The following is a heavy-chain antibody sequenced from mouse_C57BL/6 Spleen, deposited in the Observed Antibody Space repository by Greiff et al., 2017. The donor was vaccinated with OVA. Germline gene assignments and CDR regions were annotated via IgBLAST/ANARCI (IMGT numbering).Heavy chain of an antibody. CDR3: ASFYGSSYGAY. V-gene: IGHV14-2*01. D-gene: IGHD1-1*01. CDR2: IDPEDGET. J-gene: IGHJ3*01. Sequence: EVQLQQSGAELVKPGASVKLSCTASGFNIKDYYMHWVKQRTEQGLEWIGRIDPEDGETTYAPKFQGKATITADTSSNTAYLQLSSLTSEDTAVYYCASFYGSSYGAYWGQGTLVTVSA. CDR1: GFNIKDYY.